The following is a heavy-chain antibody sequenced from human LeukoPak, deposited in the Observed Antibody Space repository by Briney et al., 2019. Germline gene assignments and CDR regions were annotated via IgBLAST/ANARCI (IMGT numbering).Heavy chain of an antibody. CDR3: ARSLIVVVIDAFDI. D-gene: IGHD3-22*01. CDR1: GDSIITSTYS. CDR2: TRYRGNT. J-gene: IGHJ3*02. V-gene: IGHV4-39*01. Sequence: PSETLSLTCTVSGDSIITSTYSWGWIRQPPGKGLKWIGTTRYRGNTYYNPSLKSRVTISDDTSKNQFSLKLSSVTAADTAVYYCARSLIVVVIDAFDIWGQGTMVTVSS.